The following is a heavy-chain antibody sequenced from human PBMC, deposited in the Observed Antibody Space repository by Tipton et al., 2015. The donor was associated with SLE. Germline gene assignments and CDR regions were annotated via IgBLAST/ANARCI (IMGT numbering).Heavy chain of an antibody. CDR1: GYTFTGYY. CDR3: AREKGLISMILCGMGV. Sequence: QLVQSGAEVKKPGASVKVSCKASGYTFTGYYMHWVRQAPGQGLEWMGWINPNSGGTNYAQKFQGRVTMTRDESTSSAYMELSSLRSEDAAVYYCAREKGLISMILCGMGVWGQGPSVTVSS. V-gene: IGHV1-2*02. D-gene: IGHD3-22*01. CDR2: INPNSGGT. J-gene: IGHJ6*02.